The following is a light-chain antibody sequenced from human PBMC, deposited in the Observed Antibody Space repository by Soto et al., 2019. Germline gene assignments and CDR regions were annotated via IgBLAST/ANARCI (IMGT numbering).Light chain of an antibody. CDR3: QQYNNWWT. CDR1: QSISNN. Sequence: EIVMTQSPATLSVSPGERATLSCRASQSISNNLAWYHQRPGQAPRLLIYGASTRATGIPARFSGSGSGTAVTLTISSLQSEDFAVYYCQQYNNWWTFGQATRVEI. CDR2: GAS. J-gene: IGKJ1*01. V-gene: IGKV3-15*01.